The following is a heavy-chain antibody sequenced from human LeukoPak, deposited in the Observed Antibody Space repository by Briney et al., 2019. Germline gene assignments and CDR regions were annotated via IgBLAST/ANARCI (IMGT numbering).Heavy chain of an antibody. J-gene: IGHJ4*02. CDR2: IYTSGST. D-gene: IGHD4-17*01. Sequence: SETLSLTCAVYGGSFSGYYWSWIRQPAGKGLEWIGRIYTSGSTNYNPSLKSRVTISVDTSKNQFSLKLSSVTAADTAVYYCARDGGYGDYFFDYWGQGTLVTVSS. CDR1: GGSFSGYY. CDR3: ARDGGYGDYFFDY. V-gene: IGHV4-4*07.